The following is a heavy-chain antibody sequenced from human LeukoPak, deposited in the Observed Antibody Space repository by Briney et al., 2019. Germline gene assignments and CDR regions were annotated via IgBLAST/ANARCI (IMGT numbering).Heavy chain of an antibody. V-gene: IGHV3-74*01. Sequence: GGSLRLSCAASGFTFGKYWMLWVRQAPGKGLESVSRINTDGTVTTYADSVEGRFTVSRDNADNTMFLQMNSVRDEDTAVYYCATKQWLAPPPDSWGQGTPVTVSS. J-gene: IGHJ4*02. D-gene: IGHD6-19*01. CDR3: ATKQWLAPPPDS. CDR1: GFTFGKYW. CDR2: INTDGTVT.